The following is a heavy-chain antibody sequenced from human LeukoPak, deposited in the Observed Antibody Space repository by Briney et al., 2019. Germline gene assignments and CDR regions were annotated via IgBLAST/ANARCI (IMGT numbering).Heavy chain of an antibody. J-gene: IGHJ3*02. CDR1: GYTFTSYA. Sequence: ASVKVSCKASGYTFTSYAMHWVRQAPGQRLEWMGWINAGNGNTKYSQKFQGRVTITRDTSASTAYMELSSLRSEDTAVYYCARVRIAVAGTAAFGIWGQGTMVTVSS. CDR3: ARVRIAVAGTAAFGI. V-gene: IGHV1-3*01. D-gene: IGHD6-19*01. CDR2: INAGNGNT.